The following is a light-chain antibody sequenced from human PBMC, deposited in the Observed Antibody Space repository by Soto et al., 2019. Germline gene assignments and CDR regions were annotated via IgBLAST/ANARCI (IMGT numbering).Light chain of an antibody. CDR1: QSVCNRC. Sequence: ETVLTQSSGTLSLSPGERVTLSCRASQSVCNRCLAWYQQKPGQSPRLLIYGASTRATGIPDRFSGRGSGTDFTLTISRLEPEDFAVYYCQHYGTTPWTFGQGTKVGIK. J-gene: IGKJ1*01. V-gene: IGKV3-20*01. CDR2: GAS. CDR3: QHYGTTPWT.